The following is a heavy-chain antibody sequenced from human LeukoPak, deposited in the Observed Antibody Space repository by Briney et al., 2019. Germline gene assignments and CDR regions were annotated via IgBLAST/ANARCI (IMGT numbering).Heavy chain of an antibody. CDR1: GGSFSGCY. CDR2: INHSGST. D-gene: IGHD6-13*01. V-gene: IGHV4-34*01. Sequence: PSETLSLTCAVYGGSFSGCYWSWIRQPPGKGLEWIGEINHSGSTNYNPSLKSRVTISVDTSKNQFSLKLSSVTAADTAVYYCARGLGYSSSKRLDYWGQGTLVTVSS. J-gene: IGHJ4*02. CDR3: ARGLGYSSSKRLDY.